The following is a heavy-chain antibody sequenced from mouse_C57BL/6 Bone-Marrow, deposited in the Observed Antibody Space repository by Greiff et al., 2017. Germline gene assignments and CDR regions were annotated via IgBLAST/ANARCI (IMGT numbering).Heavy chain of an antibody. V-gene: IGHV14-4*01. Sequence: EVQLQQSGAELVRPGASVKLSCTASGFNIKDDYMHWVKQRPEQGLEWIGWLDPENGDTEYASKFQGKATITADTSSNTAYLQLSSLTSEDTAVXYCTTGLLTLDWGQGTTLTVSS. CDR3: TTGLLTLD. D-gene: IGHD2-1*01. CDR2: LDPENGDT. CDR1: GFNIKDDY. J-gene: IGHJ2*01.